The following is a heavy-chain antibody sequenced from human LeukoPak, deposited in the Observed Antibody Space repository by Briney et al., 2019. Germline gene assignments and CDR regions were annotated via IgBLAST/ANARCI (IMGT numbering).Heavy chain of an antibody. J-gene: IGHJ4*02. D-gene: IGHD2-21*01. CDR1: AFTFNKYV. V-gene: IGHV3-30*03. CDR3: ARDRLNRADCGTNCYSAVFDY. Sequence: GGSLRLSCTISAFTFNKYVMNWVRQTPGKGLEWVAVIASHARDAHYSDSVKGRFTISRDNSKDTLYLQMNNLEVEDTAVYYCARDRLNRADCGTNCYSAVFDYWGQGALVTVSS. CDR2: IASHARDA.